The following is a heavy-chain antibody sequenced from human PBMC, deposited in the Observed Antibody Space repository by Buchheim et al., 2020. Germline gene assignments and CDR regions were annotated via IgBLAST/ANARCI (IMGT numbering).Heavy chain of an antibody. CDR1: GYSFTDYW. J-gene: IGHJ4*02. V-gene: IGHV5-51*01. CDR2: IFPRDSDM. Sequence: EVHLVQSGAEVRKPGESLKISCEASGYSFTDYWIGWVRQMPGKGLEWMGLIFPRDSDMRYSPSFQGQVTISADKYISSAYLQWSRLKASDTAMYYCVRGSGYCTDTRCYLLDYWGQGTL. D-gene: IGHD2-2*01. CDR3: VRGSGYCTDTRCYLLDY.